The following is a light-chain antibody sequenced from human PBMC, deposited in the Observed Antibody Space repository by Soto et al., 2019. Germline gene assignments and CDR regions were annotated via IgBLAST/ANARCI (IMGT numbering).Light chain of an antibody. J-gene: IGLJ2*01. V-gene: IGLV1-51*01. Sequence: QSVLTQPPSVSAAPGQTGTISCSGSSSNIGNNYVSWYEQLPGTAPKLLIYDNNKRPSGIPDRFSGSKSGTSATLGITGLQSGDEADYYCGSWDSSLSVVIFGGGTQLTVL. CDR2: DNN. CDR1: SSNIGNNY. CDR3: GSWDSSLSVVI.